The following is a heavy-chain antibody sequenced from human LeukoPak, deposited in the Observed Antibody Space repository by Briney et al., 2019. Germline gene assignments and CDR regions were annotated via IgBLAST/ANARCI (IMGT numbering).Heavy chain of an antibody. CDR2: INPNSGGT. CDR1: GYTFINHG. J-gene: IGHJ4*02. CDR3: ARDGRNTVTLD. V-gene: IGHV1-2*06. D-gene: IGHD4-17*01. Sequence: ASVKVSCTASGYTFINHGVTWVRQAPGQGLEWMGRINPNSGGTNYAQNFQGRVTMTRDTSITTAYMELSRPRSDDTAVYYCARDGRNTVTLDWGQGTLVTVSS.